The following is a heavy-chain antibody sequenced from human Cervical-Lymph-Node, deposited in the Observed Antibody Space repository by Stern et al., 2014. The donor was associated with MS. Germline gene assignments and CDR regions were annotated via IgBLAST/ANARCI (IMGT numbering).Heavy chain of an antibody. CDR3: AKPANGNWFDP. J-gene: IGHJ5*02. CDR1: GGSFSGYH. CDR2: INHSGDT. V-gene: IGHV4-34*01. D-gene: IGHD1-1*01. Sequence: QVQLQQWGAGLLKPSETLSLTCGVYGGSFSGYHWSWIRQSPGKGLEWIGEINHSGDTNYNPSLESRVTIPVDKSKNHFSLKLRTVTAADTAVYYCAKPANGNWFDPWGQGTLVTVSS.